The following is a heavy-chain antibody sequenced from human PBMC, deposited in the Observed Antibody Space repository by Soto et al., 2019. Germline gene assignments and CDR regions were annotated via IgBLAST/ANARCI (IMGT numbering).Heavy chain of an antibody. Sequence: QVQLVQSGAEVKKPGSSVNVSCKTSGATFGNTAVTWVRQAPGQGLEWMGGIVPMFGTANYAQKFQGRVTMTADESTHTAYMELSSLRSDDTAVYYCARDGDPGYAFWSGPLGGGRFDPWGQGTLVTVSS. J-gene: IGHJ5*02. CDR3: ARDGDPGYAFWSGPLGGGRFDP. D-gene: IGHD3-3*01. CDR1: GATFGNTA. CDR2: IVPMFGTA. V-gene: IGHV1-69*12.